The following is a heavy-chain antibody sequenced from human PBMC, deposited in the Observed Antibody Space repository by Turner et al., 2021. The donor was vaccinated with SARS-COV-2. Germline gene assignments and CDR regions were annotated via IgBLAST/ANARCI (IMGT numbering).Heavy chain of an antibody. Sequence: EVQLLESGGGLVQPGGSLRRSCAASGFTCSSYAMGWVRQAPGKGLEWVSAISGSGGSTYYADSVKGRFTISRDNSKNTLYLQMNSLRAEDTAVYYCAKPPGEQWLVLALVFDYWGQGTLVTVSS. CDR2: ISGSGGST. CDR1: GFTCSSYA. D-gene: IGHD6-19*01. CDR3: AKPPGEQWLVLALVFDY. V-gene: IGHV3-23*01. J-gene: IGHJ4*02.